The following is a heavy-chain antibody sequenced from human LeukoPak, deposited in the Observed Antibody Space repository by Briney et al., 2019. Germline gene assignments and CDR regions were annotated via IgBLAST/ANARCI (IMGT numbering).Heavy chain of an antibody. Sequence: PSETLSLTCAVYGGSFSGYYWSWIRQPPGKGLEWIGEINHSGSTNYNPSLRNRVTISVDTSKNQFSLKLSSVTAADTAVYYCARVPALRVVTTPTYFDFWGQGTLVTVSS. CDR3: ARVPALRVVTTPTYFDF. CDR2: INHSGST. D-gene: IGHD2-21*02. CDR1: GGSFSGYY. J-gene: IGHJ4*02. V-gene: IGHV4-34*01.